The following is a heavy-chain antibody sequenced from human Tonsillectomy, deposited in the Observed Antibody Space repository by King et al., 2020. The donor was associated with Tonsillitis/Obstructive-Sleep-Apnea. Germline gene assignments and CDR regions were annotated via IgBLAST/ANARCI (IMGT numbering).Heavy chain of an antibody. CDR3: AKGGLGLYYYDSSGYYEYFDY. Sequence: QLVQSGGGLVQPGGSLRLSCAASGFTFSSYAMSWVRQAPGKGLEWVSPISGSGGSTYYADSVKGRFTISRDNSKNTLYLQMNSLRAEDTAVYYCAKGGLGLYYYDSSGYYEYFDYWGQGTLVTVSS. CDR2: ISGSGGST. D-gene: IGHD3-22*01. J-gene: IGHJ4*02. V-gene: IGHV3-23*04. CDR1: GFTFSSYA.